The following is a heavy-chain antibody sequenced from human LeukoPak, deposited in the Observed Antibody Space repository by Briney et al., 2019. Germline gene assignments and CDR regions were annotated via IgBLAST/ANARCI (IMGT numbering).Heavy chain of an antibody. V-gene: IGHV3-15*01. CDR1: GFTFSNAW. CDR2: FKSKTHGGTK. D-gene: IGHD5-12*01. Sequence: GGSLRLSCAASGFTFSNAWMSWVRQAPGKGREGVGRFKSKTHGGTKDYAAPVKGRFTISRDDSKNTVYLEMNSLKTDDTGVYYCTPVGYSGYDLNYWGQGTLVTVSS. CDR3: TPVGYSGYDLNY. J-gene: IGHJ4*02.